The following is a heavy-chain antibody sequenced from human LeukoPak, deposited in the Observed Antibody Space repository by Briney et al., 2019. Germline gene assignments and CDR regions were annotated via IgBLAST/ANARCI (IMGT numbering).Heavy chain of an antibody. CDR2: INPNSGGT. Sequence: ASVKVSCKASGYTFTGYYMHWVRQAPGQGLEWMGWINPNSGGTNYAQKFQGRVTMTRDTSISTAYMELSRLRSDDTAVYYCARDHIAVAGLFDYWGQGTLVTVSS. CDR1: GYTFTGYY. V-gene: IGHV1-2*02. J-gene: IGHJ4*02. CDR3: ARDHIAVAGLFDY. D-gene: IGHD6-19*01.